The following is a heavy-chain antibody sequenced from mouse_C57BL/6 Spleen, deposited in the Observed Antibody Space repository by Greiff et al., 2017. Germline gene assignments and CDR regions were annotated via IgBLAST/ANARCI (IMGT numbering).Heavy chain of an antibody. CDR3: TRGLLRSYAMDY. V-gene: IGHV1-5*01. CDR2: IYPGNSDT. Sequence: EVQLQQSGTVLARPGASVKMSCKTSGYTFTSYWMHWVKQRPGQGLEWIGAIYPGNSDTSSNQKVKGKAKLTAVTSASTAYMELSSLTNEDSAVYYCTRGLLRSYAMDYWGQGTSVTVSS. J-gene: IGHJ4*01. CDR1: GYTFTSYW. D-gene: IGHD1-1*01.